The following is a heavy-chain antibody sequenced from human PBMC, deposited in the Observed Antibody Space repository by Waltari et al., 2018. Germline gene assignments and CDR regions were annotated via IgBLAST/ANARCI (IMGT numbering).Heavy chain of an antibody. CDR1: GGSIRSSRYY. V-gene: IGHV4-39*07. CDR2: VYYGGCT. Sequence: QLQLQESGPGLVKPSETLSLTCTVSGGSIRSSRYYWGWIRQPPGTGLEWIGSVYYGGCTYYTRALKSGFTISVDSAKIQFSLKRRSVTASDTAGYYGARDRSPLMGYFDYWGQGTLVTVSS. CDR3: ARDRSPLMGYFDY. J-gene: IGHJ4*02. D-gene: IGHD1-26*01.